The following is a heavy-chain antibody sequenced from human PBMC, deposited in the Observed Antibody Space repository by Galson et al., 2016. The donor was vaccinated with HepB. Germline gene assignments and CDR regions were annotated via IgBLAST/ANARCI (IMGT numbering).Heavy chain of an antibody. J-gene: IGHJ6*02. CDR3: ARDSTHYYDTSGYYYGLYFYGMDV. Sequence: LSLTCTVSGGSISSDYWSWVRQPPGKGLEWIGHISYSGTTKYNPSLKSRVTISIDRSKNHFSLELSSVTAADTAVYYCARDSTHYYDTSGYYYGLYFYGMDVWGQGTTVAVSS. CDR2: ISYSGTT. V-gene: IGHV4-59*01. CDR1: GGSISSDY. D-gene: IGHD3-22*01.